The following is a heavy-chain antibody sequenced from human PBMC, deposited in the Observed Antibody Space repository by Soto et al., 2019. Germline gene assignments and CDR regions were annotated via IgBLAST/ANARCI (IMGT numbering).Heavy chain of an antibody. CDR3: ARHGAAYCSSTSCYIIRYYCGMDV. J-gene: IGHJ6*02. CDR2: IDPSDSYT. CDR1: GYSFTSYW. Sequence: VESLKISCKGSGYSFTSYWISWVRQMPGKGLEWMGRIDPSDSYTNYSPSFQGHVTISADKSISTAYLQWSSLKASDTAMYSCARHGAAYCSSTSCYIIRYYCGMDVWCPGNTVTV. D-gene: IGHD2-2*02. V-gene: IGHV5-10-1*01.